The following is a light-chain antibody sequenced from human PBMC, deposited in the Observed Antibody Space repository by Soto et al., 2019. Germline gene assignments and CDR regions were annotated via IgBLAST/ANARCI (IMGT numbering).Light chain of an antibody. Sequence: QSVLTQPPSASGSPGQSVTISCTGTSSDVGGYHYVSWYQQHPGKAPKLMIHEVTKRPSGVPDRFSGSKSGNTASLTVSGLQGEDEADYYCSSYAGSNNLVFCGGTKPTVL. CDR2: EVT. CDR3: SSYAGSNNLV. J-gene: IGLJ2*01. CDR1: SSDVGGYHY. V-gene: IGLV2-8*01.